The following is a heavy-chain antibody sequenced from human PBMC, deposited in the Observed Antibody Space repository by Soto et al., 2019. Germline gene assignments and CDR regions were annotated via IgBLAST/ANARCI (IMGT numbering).Heavy chain of an antibody. CDR2: IIPILGIA. V-gene: IGHV1-69*02. J-gene: IGHJ6*03. CDR1: GGTFSSYT. CDR3: ARAMEAEYCSGGSCYSTNYYYMDV. Sequence: QVQLVQSGAEVKKPGSSVKVSCKASGGTFSSYTISWVRQAPGQGLEWMGRIIPILGIANYAQKFQGRVTITADKSTSTAYMELSSLRSEDTAVYYCARAMEAEYCSGGSCYSTNYYYMDVWGKGTTVTVSS. D-gene: IGHD2-15*01.